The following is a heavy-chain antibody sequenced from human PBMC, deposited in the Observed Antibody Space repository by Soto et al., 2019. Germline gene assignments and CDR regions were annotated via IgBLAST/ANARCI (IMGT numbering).Heavy chain of an antibody. J-gene: IGHJ4*02. CDR3: ARTKEIAAAALYFDY. CDR1: GYTFTSYA. D-gene: IGHD6-13*01. CDR2: INAGNGNT. V-gene: IGHV1-3*01. Sequence: ASVKVSCKASGYTFTSYAMHWVRQAPGQRLEWMGWINAGNGNTKYSQKFQGRVTITRDTSASTAYMELSSLRSEATAVYYCARTKEIAAAALYFDYWGQGTLVTVSS.